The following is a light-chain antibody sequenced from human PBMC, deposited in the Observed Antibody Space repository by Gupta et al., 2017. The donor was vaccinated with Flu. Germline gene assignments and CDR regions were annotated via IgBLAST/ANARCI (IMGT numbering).Light chain of an antibody. CDR3: SSEAATGALAL. CDR1: SSDIGSHNY. V-gene: IGLV2-14*03. CDR2: DVT. J-gene: IGLJ2*01. Sequence: QSALTQPAALSGSPGPSINISCIGTSSDIGSHNYVSWYQQYPGRAPKLIIYDVTNRASGITDRFAGSKYANTASLTIAGLQAEDEADYYCSSEAATGALALFGGGTRVTVL.